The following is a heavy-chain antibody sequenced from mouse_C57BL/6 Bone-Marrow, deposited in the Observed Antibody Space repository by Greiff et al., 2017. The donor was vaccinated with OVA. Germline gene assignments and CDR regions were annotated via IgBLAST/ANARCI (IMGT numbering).Heavy chain of an antibody. CDR2: ILPSIGRT. CDR3: ARRRLRRFPYWYFDV. Sequence: QVQLKQSGSELRSPGSSVKLSCKDFDSEVFPIAYMSWVRQKPGHGFEWIGGILPSIGRTIYGEKFEDKATLDADTLSNTAYLELNSLTSEDSAIYYCARRRLRRFPYWYFDVWGTGTTVTVSS. D-gene: IGHD2-2*01. CDR1: DSEVFPIAY. J-gene: IGHJ1*03. V-gene: IGHV15-2*01.